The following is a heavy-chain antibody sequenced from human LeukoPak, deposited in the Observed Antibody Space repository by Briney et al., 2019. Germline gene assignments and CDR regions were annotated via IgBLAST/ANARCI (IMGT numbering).Heavy chain of an antibody. CDR1: GYTFTGYY. J-gene: IGHJ5*02. CDR2: INPNSGGT. D-gene: IGHD6-19*01. CDR3: ARDISSGWYSGWFDP. Sequence: ASVKVSCKASGYTFTGYYMHWVRQAPGQGLEWMGWINPNSGGTNYAQKFQGRVTMTRDTSISTAYMELSRLRSDDTAVYYCARDISSGWYSGWFDPWGQGTLVTVSS. V-gene: IGHV1-2*02.